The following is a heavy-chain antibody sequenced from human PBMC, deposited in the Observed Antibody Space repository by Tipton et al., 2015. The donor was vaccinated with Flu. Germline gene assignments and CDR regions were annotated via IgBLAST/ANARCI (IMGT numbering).Heavy chain of an antibody. V-gene: IGHV1-2*02. CDR2: INPNSGDT. CDR1: GYMFIANF. J-gene: IGHJ4*02. Sequence: QSGAEVKKPGASVKVSCKASGYMFIANFMHWVRQAPGQGLEWMGRINPNSGDTNYAQKFQGRVTMTRDTSISTAYMELSELRSDDTAMYYCTRATYYDSTAYYFDYWGQGTLATVSS. D-gene: IGHD3-22*01. CDR3: TRATYYDSTAYYFDY.